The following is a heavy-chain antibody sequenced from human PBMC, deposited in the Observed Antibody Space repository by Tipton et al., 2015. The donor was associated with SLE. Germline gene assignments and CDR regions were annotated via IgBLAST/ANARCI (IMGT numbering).Heavy chain of an antibody. CDR1: GGSISSDGYY. V-gene: IGHV4-31*02. CDR3: ARDRLSGHVARDTRTWLFGMAF. Sequence: GLVKPSQTLSLTCRVSGGSISSDGYYWTWIRQHPGKGLEWIGNIYNSATTSFNPSLRRRVTISVDTTKNQFYLKLTSVTAADTAVYCCARDRLSGHVARDTRTWLFGMAFGGQATTATAPS. D-gene: IGHD5-12*01. CDR2: IYNSATT. J-gene: IGHJ6*01.